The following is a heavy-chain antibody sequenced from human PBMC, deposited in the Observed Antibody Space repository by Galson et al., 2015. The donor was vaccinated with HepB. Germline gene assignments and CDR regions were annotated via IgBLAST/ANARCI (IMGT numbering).Heavy chain of an antibody. J-gene: IGHJ3*02. D-gene: IGHD3/OR15-3a*01. V-gene: IGHV1-46*01. Sequence: SVKVSCKASGYTFTSYYMHWVRQAPGQGLEWMGIINPSGGSTSYAQKFQGRVTVTRDTSTSTVYMELSSLRSEDTAVYYCAREPPTLGLDVVRAFVNWGQGTMVTVSS. CDR2: INPSGGST. CDR3: AREPPTLGLDVVRAFVN. CDR1: GYTFTSYY.